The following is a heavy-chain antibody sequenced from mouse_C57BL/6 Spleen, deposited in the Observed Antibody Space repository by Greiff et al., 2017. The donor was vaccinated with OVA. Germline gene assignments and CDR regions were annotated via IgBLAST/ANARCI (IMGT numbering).Heavy chain of an antibody. D-gene: IGHD2-5*01. CDR3: ARLSNYFYAMDY. V-gene: IGHV1-69*01. CDR2: IDPSDSYT. J-gene: IGHJ4*01. CDR1: GYTFTSYW. Sequence: VQLQQPGAELVMPGASVKLSCKASGYTFTSYWMHWVKQRPGQGLEWIGEIDPSDSYTNYNQKFKGKSTLTVDKSSSTAYMQLSSLTSEDSAVYYCARLSNYFYAMDYWGQGTSVTVSS.